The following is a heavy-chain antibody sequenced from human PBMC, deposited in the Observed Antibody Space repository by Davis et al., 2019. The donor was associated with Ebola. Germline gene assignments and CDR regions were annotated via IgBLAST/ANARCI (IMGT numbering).Heavy chain of an antibody. Sequence: GGSLRLSCAASGFTFSDYYMSWIRQAPGKGLEWVAVIWYDGSNKYYADSVKGRFTISRDNSKNTLYLQMNSLRAEDTAVYYCARRLHSSRKRGYYYGMDVWGQGTTVTVSS. CDR1: GFTFSDYY. CDR2: IWYDGSNK. J-gene: IGHJ6*02. V-gene: IGHV3-33*08. D-gene: IGHD6-13*01. CDR3: ARRLHSSRKRGYYYGMDV.